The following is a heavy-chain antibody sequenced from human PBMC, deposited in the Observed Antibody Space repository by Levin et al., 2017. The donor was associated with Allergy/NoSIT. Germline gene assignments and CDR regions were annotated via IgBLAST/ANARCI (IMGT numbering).Heavy chain of an antibody. CDR2: TYYRSKWYN. J-gene: IGHJ6*02. CDR3: ARDPYYYDSSGYHIEYYYYYGMDV. D-gene: IGHD3-22*01. CDR1: GDSVSSNSAA. Sequence: SQTLSLTCAISGDSVSSNSAAWNWIRQSPSRGLEWLGRTYYRSKWYNDYAVSVKSRITINPDTSKNQFSLQLNSVTPEDTAVYYCARDPYYYDSSGYHIEYYYYYGMDVWGQGTTVTVSS. V-gene: IGHV6-1*01.